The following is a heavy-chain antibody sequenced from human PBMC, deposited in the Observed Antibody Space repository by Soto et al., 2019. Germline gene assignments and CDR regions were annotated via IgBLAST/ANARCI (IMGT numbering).Heavy chain of an antibody. CDR3: ARQRITMVRGVTS. J-gene: IGHJ4*02. CDR2: IYYSGST. CDR1: GGSVSSGSYY. D-gene: IGHD3-10*01. Sequence: PSETLSLTCTVSGGSVSSGSYYWSWIRQPPGKGLELIGYIYYSGSTDYNPSLKSRVTISVDTSKNQFSLKLSSVTAADTAVYYCARQRITMVRGVTSWGQGTLVTVSS. V-gene: IGHV4-61*01.